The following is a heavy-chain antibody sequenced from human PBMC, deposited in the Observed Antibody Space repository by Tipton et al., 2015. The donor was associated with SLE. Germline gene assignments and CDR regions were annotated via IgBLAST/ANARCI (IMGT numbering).Heavy chain of an antibody. Sequence: LVKPSETLSLSCGVSDYSITSGYYWGWIRQPPGKGLEWIGSTSHSGSTYYNPSLKSRVTISVDTSKNQFSRKLSSVTAADTAVYYCARWRGYGPSFDYWGQGTLVTVSS. V-gene: IGHV4-38-2*01. CDR1: DYSITSGYY. J-gene: IGHJ4*02. D-gene: IGHD5-18*01. CDR2: TSHSGST. CDR3: ARWRGYGPSFDY.